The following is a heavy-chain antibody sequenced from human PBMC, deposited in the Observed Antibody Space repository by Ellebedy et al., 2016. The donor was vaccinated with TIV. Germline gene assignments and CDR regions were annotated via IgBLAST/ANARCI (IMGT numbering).Heavy chain of an antibody. CDR3: ARARGCSGGRCYSADY. CDR1: GFTFSSYI. J-gene: IGHJ4*02. CDR2: ISYDGSNK. V-gene: IGHV3-30*03. D-gene: IGHD2-15*01. Sequence: PGGSLRLSCAASGFTFSSYIMHWVRQAPGKGLEWVAVISYDGSNKNYADSVKGRFTISRDNSKNTLYLQMNSLRAEDTAVYYCARARGCSGGRCYSADYWGQGTLVTVSS.